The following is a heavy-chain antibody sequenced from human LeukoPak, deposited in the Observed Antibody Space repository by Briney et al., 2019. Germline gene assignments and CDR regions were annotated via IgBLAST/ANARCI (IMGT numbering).Heavy chain of an antibody. CDR2: ISSSSSYL. CDR1: GFSFRSYS. V-gene: IGHV3-21*04. D-gene: IGHD3-10*01. Sequence: GGSLRLSCAASGFSFRSYSMNWVRKAPGKGLGWVSSISSSSSYLYYADSLKGRFTISRDNAKNSLYLQMNSLRAEDTAAYYCARGYKQHYDGSGSYFAWSDPWGQGTLVTVSS. J-gene: IGHJ5*02. CDR3: ARGYKQHYDGSGSYFAWSDP.